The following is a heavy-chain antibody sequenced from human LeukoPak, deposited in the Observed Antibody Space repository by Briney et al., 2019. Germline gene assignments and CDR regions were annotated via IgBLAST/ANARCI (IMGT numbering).Heavy chain of an antibody. CDR3: ATARRGFGESSKYYSYYSMDV. Sequence: SETLSLTCTVSGGSISSSSYYWGWIRQPPGKGLEGIGNIYYIGSTYYNPSLKSQVTISFDTSKNQLSLRLTPVTPADTPVFYCATARRGFGESSKYYSYYSMDVWGNGTSVPIS. D-gene: IGHD3-10*01. CDR2: IYYIGST. CDR1: GGSISSSSYY. J-gene: IGHJ6*03. V-gene: IGHV4-39*02.